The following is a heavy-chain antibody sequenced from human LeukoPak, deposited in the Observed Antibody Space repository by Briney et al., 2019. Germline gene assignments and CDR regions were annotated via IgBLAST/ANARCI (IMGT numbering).Heavy chain of an antibody. CDR2: IIPIFGIA. J-gene: IGHJ4*02. V-gene: IGHV1-69*04. Sequence: SVKVSCKASGGTFSSYAISWVRQAPGQGLEWMGRIIPIFGIANYAQKFQGRVTITADKSTSTAYMELSSLRSEDTAVYYCARDRGYDSSGYYYSPLDYWGQGTPVTVSS. CDR1: GGTFSSYA. D-gene: IGHD3-22*01. CDR3: ARDRGYDSSGYYYSPLDY.